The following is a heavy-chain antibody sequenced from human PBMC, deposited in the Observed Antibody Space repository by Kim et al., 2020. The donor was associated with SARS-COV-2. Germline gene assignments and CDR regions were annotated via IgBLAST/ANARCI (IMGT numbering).Heavy chain of an antibody. CDR1: GFTFSSYA. D-gene: IGHD2-2*01. CDR2: ISGSGGST. J-gene: IGHJ4*02. V-gene: IGHV3-23*01. Sequence: GGSLRLSCAASGFTFSSYAMSWVRQAPGKGLEWVSAISGSGGSTYYADSVKGRFTISRDNSKNTLYLQMNSLRAEDTAVYYCARTSIVVVPAATYFDYWGQGTLVTVSS. CDR3: ARTSIVVVPAATYFDY.